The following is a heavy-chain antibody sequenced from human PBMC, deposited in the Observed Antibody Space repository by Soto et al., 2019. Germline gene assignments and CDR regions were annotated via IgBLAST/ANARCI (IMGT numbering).Heavy chain of an antibody. J-gene: IGHJ4*02. CDR3: AGAVEELLWFGELSTFDY. Sequence: ASVKVSCKASGYTFTSYGISWVRQAPGQGLEWMGWISAYNGNTNYAQKLQGRVTMTTDTSTRTAYMELRSLRSDEPAVYYCAGAVEELLWFGELSTFDYWGQGTLVTVSS. D-gene: IGHD3-10*01. CDR1: GYTFTSYG. CDR2: ISAYNGNT. V-gene: IGHV1-18*01.